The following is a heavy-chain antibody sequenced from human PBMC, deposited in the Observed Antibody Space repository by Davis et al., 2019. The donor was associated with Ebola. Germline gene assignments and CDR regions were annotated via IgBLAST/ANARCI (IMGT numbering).Heavy chain of an antibody. Sequence: GESLKISCAASGFTFSSYGMHWVRQAPGKGLEWVAVISYDGSNKYYADSVKGRFTISRDNSKNTLYLQMNSLRAEDTAVYYCAKGAWRYCSGGSCYSVENYYYYGMDVWGQGTTVTVSS. V-gene: IGHV3-30*18. D-gene: IGHD2-15*01. CDR1: GFTFSSYG. CDR2: ISYDGSNK. CDR3: AKGAWRYCSGGSCYSVENYYYYGMDV. J-gene: IGHJ6*02.